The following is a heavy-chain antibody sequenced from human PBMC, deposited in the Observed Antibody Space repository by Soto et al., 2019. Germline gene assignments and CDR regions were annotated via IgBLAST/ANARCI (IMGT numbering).Heavy chain of an antibody. D-gene: IGHD3-16*01. CDR3: ARTDYSYLDY. J-gene: IGHJ4*02. CDR1: GYTFTSYD. Sequence: APVKVSCKASGYTFTSYDINWVRQAPGQRLEWMGWINANNGNTKYSQKFQGRVTITRDTSASTAYMELSSLRSEDTAAYYCARTDYSYLDYWGQGTLVTVSP. CDR2: INANNGNT. V-gene: IGHV1-3*01.